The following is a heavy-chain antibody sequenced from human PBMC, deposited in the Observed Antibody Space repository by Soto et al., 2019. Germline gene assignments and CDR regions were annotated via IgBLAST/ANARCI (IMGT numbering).Heavy chain of an antibody. V-gene: IGHV4-39*01. CDR3: ATSNWFDP. Sequence: QLQLQESGPGLVKPSETLSLTCTVSGGSISSRGYYWGWIRQPPGKGLEWIGTIYYSGSTYYNPSLKSRVPISVDTSKTQFSLKLSSVTAADTAGYYCATSNWFDPWGQGTLVTVSS. CDR2: IYYSGST. CDR1: GGSISSRGYY. J-gene: IGHJ5*02.